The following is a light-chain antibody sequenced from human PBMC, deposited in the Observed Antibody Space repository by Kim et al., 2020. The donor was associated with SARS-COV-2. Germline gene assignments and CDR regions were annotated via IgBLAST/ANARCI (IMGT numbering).Light chain of an antibody. CDR2: RDS. J-gene: IGLJ3*02. Sequence: SYELTQPLSVSVALGQTARITCGGNNIGSKNVHWYQQKPGQAPVLVIYRDSNRPSGIPERFSGSNSGNTATLTISRAQAGDEAGYYCQVWDSSTWVFGGGTQLPVL. CDR1: NIGSKN. V-gene: IGLV3-9*01. CDR3: QVWDSSTWV.